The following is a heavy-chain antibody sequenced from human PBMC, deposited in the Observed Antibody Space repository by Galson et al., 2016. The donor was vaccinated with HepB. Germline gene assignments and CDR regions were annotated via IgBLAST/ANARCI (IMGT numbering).Heavy chain of an antibody. CDR1: GFTFSSYA. CDR3: AKESDYNVHSLDY. CDR2: LSGSGGST. V-gene: IGHV3-23*01. D-gene: IGHD3-10*01. Sequence: SLRLSCAASGFTFSSYAMSWVRQAPGKGLEWVSALSGSGGSTNSADSVKGRFTISRDNSKNTLYLQMNSLRAEDTAVYYCAKESDYNVHSLDYWGQGTLVTVSS. J-gene: IGHJ4*02.